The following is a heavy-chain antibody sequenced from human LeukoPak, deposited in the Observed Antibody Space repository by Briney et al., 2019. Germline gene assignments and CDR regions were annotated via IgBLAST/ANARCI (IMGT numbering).Heavy chain of an antibody. D-gene: IGHD3-3*01. Sequence: SETLSLTCTVSGGSVSSTNDYWSWIRQPPGKGLEWVGFFSYNVHSDYNPSLKSRVTISVDTSKNQFSLRLSSVTAADTAVYYCAREGGFYRPLDYSGQGTLVTVSS. V-gene: IGHV4-61*01. J-gene: IGHJ4*02. CDR3: AREGGFYRPLDY. CDR2: FSYNVHS. CDR1: GGSVSSTNDY.